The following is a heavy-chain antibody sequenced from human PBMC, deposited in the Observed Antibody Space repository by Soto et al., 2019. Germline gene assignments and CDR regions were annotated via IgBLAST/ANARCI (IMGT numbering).Heavy chain of an antibody. CDR3: ARIVGRCPFTTPCDYYYMDV. D-gene: IGHD3-22*01. CDR1: GFTFSSYS. V-gene: IGHV3-21*01. Sequence: KPGGSLRLSCAASGFTFSSYSMNWVRQAPGKGLEWVSSISSSSSYIYYADSVKGRFTISRDNAKNSLYLQMNSLRAEDTAVYYCARIVGRCPFTTPCDYYYMDVWGKGTTVTVSS. J-gene: IGHJ6*03. CDR2: ISSSSSYI.